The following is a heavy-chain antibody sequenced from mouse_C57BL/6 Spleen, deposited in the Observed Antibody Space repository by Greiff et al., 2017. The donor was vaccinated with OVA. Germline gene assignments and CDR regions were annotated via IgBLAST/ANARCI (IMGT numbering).Heavy chain of an antibody. Sequence: EESGPGLVKPSQSLSLTCSVSGEVVSGVCYWNWIRQFPGNKLEWMGYISYDPSNKHNPSLKNRISITRDTSKNQFFLKLNSVTTEDTATYYCARGGGYDYDPYFDYWGQGTTLTVSS. D-gene: IGHD2-4*01. CDR1: GEVVSGVCY. CDR3: ARGGGYDYDPYFDY. V-gene: IGHV3-6*01. CDR2: ISYDPSN. J-gene: IGHJ2*01.